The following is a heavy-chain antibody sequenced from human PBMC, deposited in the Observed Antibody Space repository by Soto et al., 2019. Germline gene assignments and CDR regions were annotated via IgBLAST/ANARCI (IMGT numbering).Heavy chain of an antibody. J-gene: IGHJ4*02. D-gene: IGHD6-19*01. CDR3: ASDLAVALIDY. Sequence: QVQLVQSGAEVKKPGASVKVSCKASGYTFTSYGISWVRQAPGQGLEWMGWISAYNGNTKYAQKLQGRVTMTTDTPPSTAYMELRSLRSDDTAVCYCASDLAVALIDYWGQGTLVTVSS. CDR1: GYTFTSYG. V-gene: IGHV1-18*01. CDR2: ISAYNGNT.